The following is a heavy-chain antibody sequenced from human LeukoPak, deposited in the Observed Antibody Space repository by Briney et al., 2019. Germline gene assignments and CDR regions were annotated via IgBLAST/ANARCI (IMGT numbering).Heavy chain of an antibody. CDR2: ISWNSGTT. V-gene: IGHV3-9*01. CDR3: AKDPQSGAAGIVEYFQH. D-gene: IGHD6-13*01. Sequence: GGSLRLSCAASGFTFDEYAMHWVRHAPGKGLEWVSSISWNSGTTGYADSVKGRFIISRDNAKNSLYLHLNSLRAEDTAFYYCAKDPQSGAAGIVEYFQHWGQGTLVTVSS. J-gene: IGHJ1*01. CDR1: GFTFDEYA.